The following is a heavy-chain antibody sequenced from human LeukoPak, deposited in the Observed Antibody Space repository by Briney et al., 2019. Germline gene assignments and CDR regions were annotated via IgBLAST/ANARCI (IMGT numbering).Heavy chain of an antibody. J-gene: IGHJ4*02. CDR2: IYTSGST. D-gene: IGHD3-3*01. CDR1: GGSISSYY. V-gene: IGHV4-4*07. CDR3: ARASGVTIFGVARDFFDY. Sequence: SETLSLTCTVSGGSISSYYWSWIRQPAGKGLEWIGRIYTSGSTNYNPSLKSRVTMSVDTSKNQFSLKLSSLSAADTAVYYCARASGVTIFGVARDFFDYWGQGALVTVSS.